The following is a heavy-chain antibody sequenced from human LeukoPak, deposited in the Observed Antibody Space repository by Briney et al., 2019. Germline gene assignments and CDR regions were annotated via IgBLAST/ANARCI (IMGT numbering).Heavy chain of an antibody. D-gene: IGHD5-12*01. V-gene: IGHV1-69*04. CDR3: ASPRGYSGYDLYYFDY. CDR1: GGTFSSYA. J-gene: IGHJ4*02. CDR2: IIPILGIA. Sequence: SVKVSCKASGGTFSSYAISWVRQAPGQGLEWMGRIIPILGIANYAQKFQGRVTITADKSTSTAYMELSSLRSEDTAVYYCASPRGYSGYDLYYFDYWGQGTLVTVSS.